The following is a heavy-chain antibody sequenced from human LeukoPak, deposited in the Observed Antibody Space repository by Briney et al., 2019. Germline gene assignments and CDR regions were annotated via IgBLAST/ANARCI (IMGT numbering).Heavy chain of an antibody. J-gene: IGHJ6*02. CDR2: ISYVGSNK. CDR1: GFTFSSYA. CDR3: ARGLQLLMYGMDV. Sequence: PGRSLRLSCAASGFTFSSYAMHWVRQAPGKGLEWVAVISYVGSNKYYADSVKGRFTISRDNSKNTLYLQMNSLRAEDTAVYYCARGLQLLMYGMDVWGQGTTVTVSS. D-gene: IGHD2-2*01. V-gene: IGHV3-30-3*01.